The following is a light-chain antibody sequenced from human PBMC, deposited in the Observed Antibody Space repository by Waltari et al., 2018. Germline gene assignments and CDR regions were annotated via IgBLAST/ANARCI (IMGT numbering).Light chain of an antibody. CDR1: QSVSSSY. J-gene: IGKJ4*01. CDR3: QQYGSSLL. CDR2: GAS. Sequence: EIVLTQSPGTLSLSPGERATLSCRASQSVSSSYLAWYQQKPGQAPRHLIYGASSRATGIPDRFSGSGSGTDFTLTISRLEPEDFAVYYCQQYGSSLLFGGGTKVEIK. V-gene: IGKV3-20*01.